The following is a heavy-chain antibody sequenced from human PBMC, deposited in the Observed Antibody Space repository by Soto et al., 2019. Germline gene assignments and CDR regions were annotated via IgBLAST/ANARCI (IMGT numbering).Heavy chain of an antibody. CDR2: ISYDGSNK. Sequence: GGSLRLSCAASGFTFSSYAMLWVRQAPGKGLEWVAVISYDGSNKYYADSVKGRFTISRDNSKNTLYLQMNSLRAEDTAVYYCVRDANIVVVTGPCVYFQHWGQDTLVTVSS. V-gene: IGHV3-30-3*01. CDR1: GFTFSSYA. D-gene: IGHD2-21*02. CDR3: VRDANIVVVTGPCVYFQH. J-gene: IGHJ1*01.